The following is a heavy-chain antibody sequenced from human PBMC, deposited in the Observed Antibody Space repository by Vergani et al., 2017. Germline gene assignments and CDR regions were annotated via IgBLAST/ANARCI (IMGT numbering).Heavy chain of an antibody. V-gene: IGHV4-34*01. CDR3: ARVNTETNGHLYYYYYMDV. Sequence: QVQLQQWVGGLLKPSETLSLTCVVTGGSFTSYHWTWIRQSPGEGLEWVGDIYHTGRPDYNLSLKSRLTMSVDKSRNQFSLTLNSVTATDTAIYFCARVNTETNGHLYYYYYMDVWGQGTAVTVS. D-gene: IGHD4-11*01. J-gene: IGHJ6*03. CDR1: GGSFTSYH. CDR2: IYHTGRP.